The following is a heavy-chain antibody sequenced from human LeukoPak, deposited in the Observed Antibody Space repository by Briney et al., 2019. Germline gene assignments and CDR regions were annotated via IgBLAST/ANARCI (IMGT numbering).Heavy chain of an antibody. V-gene: IGHV3-30*04. CDR1: GFTFSSYA. D-gene: IGHD3-10*01. Sequence: GGSLRLSCAASGFTFSSYAMHWVRQAPGKGLEWVAVISYDGSNKYYADSVKGRFTISRDNSKNTLYLQMNSLRAEDTAVYCCARGRYYFDYWGQGTLVTVSS. CDR3: ARGRYYFDY. J-gene: IGHJ4*02. CDR2: ISYDGSNK.